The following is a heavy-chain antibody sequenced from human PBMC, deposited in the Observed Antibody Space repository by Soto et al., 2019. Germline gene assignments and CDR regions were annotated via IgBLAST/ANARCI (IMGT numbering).Heavy chain of an antibody. Sequence: TLSLTCTVSGGSINSYYWTWIRQPPGKGLEWIGYLYYSGSTNYNPSLKSRVTISVETSNNQFSLKLSSVTAADTAIYYCARHYCSGGSCYRPGMDVWGQGTTVPSP. CDR2: LYYSGST. V-gene: IGHV4-59*08. J-gene: IGHJ6*02. CDR3: ARHYCSGGSCYRPGMDV. CDR1: GGSINSYY. D-gene: IGHD2-15*01.